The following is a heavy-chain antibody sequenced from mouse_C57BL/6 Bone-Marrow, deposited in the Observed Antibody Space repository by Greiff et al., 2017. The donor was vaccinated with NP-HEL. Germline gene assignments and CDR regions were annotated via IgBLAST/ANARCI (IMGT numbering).Heavy chain of an antibody. J-gene: IGHJ2*01. Sequence: EVMLVESGGGLVQPGGSLSLSCAASGFTFTDYYMSWVRQPPGKALEWLGFIRNKANGYTTEYSASVKGRFTISRDNSQSILYRQMNALRAEDSATYYCARFLNYYGSSYVPYYFDYWGQGTTLTVSS. V-gene: IGHV7-3*01. CDR3: ARFLNYYGSSYVPYYFDY. D-gene: IGHD1-1*01. CDR1: GFTFTDYY. CDR2: IRNKANGYTT.